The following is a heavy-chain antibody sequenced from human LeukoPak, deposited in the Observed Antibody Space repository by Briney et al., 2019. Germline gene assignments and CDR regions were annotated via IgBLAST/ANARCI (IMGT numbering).Heavy chain of an antibody. D-gene: IGHD2-2*02. V-gene: IGHV1-8*01. CDR2: MNPNSGNT. CDR3: ARELGYCSSTSCYTERYYYGMDV. Sequence: ASVKVSCKASGYTFTSYDINWVRQATGQGLEWMGWMNPNSGNTGYAQKFQGRVTMTRNTSISTAYMELSSPRSEDTAVYYCARELGYCSSTSCYTERYYYGMDVWGQGTTVTVSS. CDR1: GYTFTSYD. J-gene: IGHJ6*02.